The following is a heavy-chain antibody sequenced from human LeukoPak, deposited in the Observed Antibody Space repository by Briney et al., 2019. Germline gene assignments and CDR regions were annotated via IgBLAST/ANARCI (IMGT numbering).Heavy chain of an antibody. Sequence: PGGSLRLSCAASGFTFSSYSMNWVRQAPGKGLEWVSSISSSSSYIYYADSVKGRFTIFRDNAKNSLYLQMNSLRAEDTAVHYCARVRMVRGVIIRDYYYYGMDVWGQGTTVTVSS. CDR1: GFTFSSYS. D-gene: IGHD3-10*01. CDR3: ARVRMVRGVIIRDYYYYGMDV. J-gene: IGHJ6*02. CDR2: ISSSSSYI. V-gene: IGHV3-21*01.